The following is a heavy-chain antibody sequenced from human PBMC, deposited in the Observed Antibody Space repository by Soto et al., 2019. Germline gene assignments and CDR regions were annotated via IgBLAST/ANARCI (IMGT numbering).Heavy chain of an antibody. V-gene: IGHV3-30-3*01. CDR3: ARDPITMIVVVNPYYFDY. CDR2: ISYDGSNK. D-gene: IGHD3-22*01. Sequence: AGGSLRLSCAASGFTFISYAMHWGRQAPGKGLEWVAVISYDGSNKYYADSVKGRFTISRDNSKNTLYLQMNSLRAEDTAVYYCARDPITMIVVVNPYYFDYWGQGTLVTVSS. J-gene: IGHJ4*02. CDR1: GFTFISYA.